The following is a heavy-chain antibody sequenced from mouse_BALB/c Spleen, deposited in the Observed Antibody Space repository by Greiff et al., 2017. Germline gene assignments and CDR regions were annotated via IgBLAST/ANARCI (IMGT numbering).Heavy chain of an antibody. CDR1: GYTFTSYN. CDR3: ARGYYGYFDY. Sequence: LQQSGAELVKPGASVKMSCKASGYTFTSYNMHWVKQTPGQGLEWIGAIYPGNGDTSYNQKFKGKATLTADKSSSTAYMQLSSLTSEDSAVYYCARGYYGYFDYWGQGTTLTVSS. J-gene: IGHJ2*01. CDR2: IYPGNGDT. V-gene: IGHV1-12*01. D-gene: IGHD1-1*01.